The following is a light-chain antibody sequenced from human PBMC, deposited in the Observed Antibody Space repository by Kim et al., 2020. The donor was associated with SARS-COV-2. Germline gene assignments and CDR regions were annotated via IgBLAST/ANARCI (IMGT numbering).Light chain of an antibody. J-gene: IGLJ1*01. V-gene: IGLV1-40*01. Sequence: VHILCPGSSSHIGAGYYVPWDQQLPGTAPKLLHYGNSNRPSGVPDRFSGSKSGTSASLAITGLQAEDEADYYCQSYDSSLSGYVFGTGTKVTVL. CDR1: SSHIGAGYY. CDR3: QSYDSSLSGYV. CDR2: GNS.